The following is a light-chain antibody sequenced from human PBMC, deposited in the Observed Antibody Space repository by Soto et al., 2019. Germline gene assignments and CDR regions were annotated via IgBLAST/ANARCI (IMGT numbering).Light chain of an antibody. J-gene: IGKJ1*01. V-gene: IGKV3-15*01. Sequence: EVVLTQSPGTLSLSPGERATLSCRASQSVSSNLAWYQQKPGQAPRLLIYGASTRATGIPARFSGSGSGTEFTLTISSLQSEDFAVYYCQQYSNWPSWTFGQGTKVDIK. CDR1: QSVSSN. CDR3: QQYSNWPSWT. CDR2: GAS.